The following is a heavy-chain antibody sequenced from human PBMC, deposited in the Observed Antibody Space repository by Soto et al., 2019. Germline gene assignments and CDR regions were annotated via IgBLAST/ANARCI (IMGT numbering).Heavy chain of an antibody. J-gene: IGHJ6*02. D-gene: IGHD3-22*01. V-gene: IGHV1-69*13. Sequence: SVKVSCKASGGTFSSYAISWVRQAPGQGLEWMGGIIPIFGTANYAQKFQGRVTITADESTSTAYMELSSLRSEDTAVYYCARDKPPDRYYYYGMDVWGQGTAVTVSS. CDR3: ARDKPPDRYYYYGMDV. CDR1: GGTFSSYA. CDR2: IIPIFGTA.